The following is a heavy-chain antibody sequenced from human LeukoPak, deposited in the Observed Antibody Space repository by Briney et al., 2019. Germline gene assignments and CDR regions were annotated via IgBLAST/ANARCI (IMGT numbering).Heavy chain of an antibody. CDR1: GGNFGSYT. V-gene: IGHV1-69*08. CDR3: SGDLNWHHDS. CDR2: SIPIFDRT. D-gene: IGHD3-16*01. Sequence: SVKVSCKASGGNFGSYTINWVRQAPGQGLEWMGRSIPIFDRTNYARNFQGRVTITADKSTTTVYMELTSLRSDDTAVYYCSGDLNWHHDSWGQGTLVTVSS. J-gene: IGHJ5*02.